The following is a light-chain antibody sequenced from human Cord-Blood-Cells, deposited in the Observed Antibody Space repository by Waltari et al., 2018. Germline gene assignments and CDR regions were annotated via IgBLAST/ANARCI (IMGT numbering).Light chain of an antibody. V-gene: IGLV3-19*01. CDR3: NSRDSSGNHVV. CDR1: SLRSYY. Sequence: SSELTQDPAVSVALGQTVRITCQGDSLRSYYASWYQQKPGQAPVLVIYGKNNRPSGSPDRFSGSSSGNTASLTITGAQADDEADYYCNSRDSSGNHVVFGGGTKLTVL. J-gene: IGLJ2*01. CDR2: GKN.